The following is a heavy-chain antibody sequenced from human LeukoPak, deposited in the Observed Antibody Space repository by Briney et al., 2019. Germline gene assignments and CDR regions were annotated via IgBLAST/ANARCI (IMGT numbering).Heavy chain of an antibody. CDR2: IWYDGSNK. V-gene: IGHV3-33*01. D-gene: IGHD5-12*01. J-gene: IGHJ4*02. CDR3: ARGWRSYSGYDSGFDY. CDR1: GFTFSSYG. Sequence: GRSLRLSCAASGFTFSSYGMHWVRQAPGKGLEWVAVIWYDGSNKYYADSVNGRFTISSDNSKNTLYLQMNSLRAEDTAVYYCARGWRSYSGYDSGFDYWGQGTLVTVSS.